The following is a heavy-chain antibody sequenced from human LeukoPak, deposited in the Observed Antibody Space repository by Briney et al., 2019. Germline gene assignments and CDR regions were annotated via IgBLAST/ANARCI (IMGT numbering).Heavy chain of an antibody. J-gene: IGHJ4*02. CDR3: AKDAVAGMSIFDY. CDR1: GFTFDDYA. CDR2: ISWNSGSI. Sequence: HPGGSLRLSCAASGFTFDDYAMHWVRQAPGKGLEWVSGISWNSGSIGYADSVKGRFTISRDNAKNSLYLQMNSLRAEDTALYYCAKDAVAGMSIFDYWGQGTLVTVSS. V-gene: IGHV3-9*01. D-gene: IGHD6-19*01.